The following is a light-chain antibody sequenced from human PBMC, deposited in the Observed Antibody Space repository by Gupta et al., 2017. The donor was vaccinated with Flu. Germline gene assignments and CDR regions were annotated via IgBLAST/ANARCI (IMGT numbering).Light chain of an antibody. CDR2: KDT. Sequence: SSELAQPPSVSVSPGQTASITCSGDALARQYAFWYQQKPGQAPVLVIYKDTERPAGIPERFSGSTAGTTVTLTISGVQAEDEADYHCQSTDNSGFHQVAFGGGTKLTV. CDR1: ALARQY. V-gene: IGLV3-25*03. J-gene: IGLJ2*01. CDR3: QSTDNSGFHQVA.